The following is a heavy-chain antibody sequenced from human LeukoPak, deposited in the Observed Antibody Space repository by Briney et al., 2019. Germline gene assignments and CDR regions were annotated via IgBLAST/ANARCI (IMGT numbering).Heavy chain of an antibody. V-gene: IGHV1-18*01. CDR3: ARHSSSWGRSWFDP. D-gene: IGHD6-13*01. CDR1: GYTFTSYG. CDR2: ISAYNGNT. Sequence: GASVKVSCKASGYTFTSYGISWVRQAPGQGLEWMGWISAYNGNTNYAQKLQGRVTMTTDTSTSTAYMELRSLRSDDTAVYYCARHSSSWGRSWFDPWGQGTLVTVSS. J-gene: IGHJ5*02.